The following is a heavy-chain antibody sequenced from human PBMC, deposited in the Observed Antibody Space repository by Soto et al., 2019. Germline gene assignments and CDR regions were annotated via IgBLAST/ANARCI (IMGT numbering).Heavy chain of an antibody. J-gene: IGHJ4*02. CDR2: VYHTGST. D-gene: IGHD6-19*01. V-gene: IGHV4-59*01. Sequence: PSETLSLTCDVSGASITTYYWGWIRQAPGKGLEWIGNVYHTGSTDYNSSLKSRVTISVDTSKNQFSLNMNSVTAADTAVYYCARRLFGSGWTLDSWGQGALVTVS. CDR3: ARRLFGSGWTLDS. CDR1: GASITTYY.